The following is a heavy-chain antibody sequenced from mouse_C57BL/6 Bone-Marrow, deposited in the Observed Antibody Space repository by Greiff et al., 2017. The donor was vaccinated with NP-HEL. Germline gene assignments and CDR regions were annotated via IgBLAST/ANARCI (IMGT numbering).Heavy chain of an antibody. Sequence: EVMLVESGGGLVKPGGSLKLSCAASGFTFSDYGMHWVRQAPEKGLEWVAYISSGSSTIYYADTVKGRFTISRDNAKNTRFLQMTSLGSEDTARYYWARGLLLDYWGQGTTLTVSS. CDR1: GFTFSDYG. V-gene: IGHV5-17*01. J-gene: IGHJ2*01. CDR2: ISSGSSTI. CDR3: ARGLLLDY. D-gene: IGHD2-3*01.